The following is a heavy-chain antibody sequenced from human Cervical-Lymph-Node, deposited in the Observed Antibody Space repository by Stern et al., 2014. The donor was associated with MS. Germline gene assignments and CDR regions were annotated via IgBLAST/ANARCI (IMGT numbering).Heavy chain of an antibody. D-gene: IGHD6-19*01. J-gene: IGHJ6*02. CDR1: GYTFTSYY. V-gene: IGHV1-46*01. CDR3: AREVAGHRLGMMDV. Sequence: VQLVESGAEVKTPGASVKVSCKASGYTFTSYYMHWVRQAPGQGLQWMGIINPSGGSTNYAQKFQGRVTMTRETSTSTVYMELSSLRCEDTAVYYCAREVAGHRLGMMDVWGQGTSVTVSS. CDR2: INPSGGST.